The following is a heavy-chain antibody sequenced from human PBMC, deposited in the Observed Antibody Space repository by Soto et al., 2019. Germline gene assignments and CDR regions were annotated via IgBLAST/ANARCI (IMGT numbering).Heavy chain of an antibody. J-gene: IGHJ2*01. V-gene: IGHV4-39*01. CDR1: GGSISSSSYY. CDR2: IYYSGST. D-gene: IGHD4-17*01. CDR3: ARLGPTVTTRGYWYFDL. Sequence: SETLSLTCTVSGGSISSSSYYWGWIRQPPGKGLEWIGSIYYSGSTYYNPSLKSRVTISVDTSKNQFSLKLSSVTAADTAVYYCARLGPTVTTRGYWYFDLWGRGTLVTVSS.